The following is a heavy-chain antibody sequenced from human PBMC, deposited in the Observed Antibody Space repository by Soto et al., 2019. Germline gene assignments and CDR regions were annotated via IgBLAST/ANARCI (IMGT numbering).Heavy chain of an antibody. CDR2: INHSGST. CDR1: GGSFSGYY. CDR3: GRGPPPRQANAFGF. V-gene: IGHV4-34*01. J-gene: IGHJ6*01. D-gene: IGHD3-3*01. Sequence: QVQLQQWGAGLLKPSETLSLTCAVYGGSFSGYYWSWIRQPPGKGLEWIGEINHSGSTNYNPSLKGPGTQSGSPVKDQFPPKPEPVAGAGPAGDFLGRGPPPRQANAFGFWGQGAIVPVSS.